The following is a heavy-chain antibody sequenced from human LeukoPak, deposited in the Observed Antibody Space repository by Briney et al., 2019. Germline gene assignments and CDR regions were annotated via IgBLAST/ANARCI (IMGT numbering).Heavy chain of an antibody. Sequence: PGGSLRLSCAASGFTFYTYAMTWVRQAPGKGLEWVSTIIGSGGNTFYADSVKGRFTISRDNSKNTLYLQMNSLRAEDTAVYYCAKVTITMIVDSYYFDYWGQGTLVTVSS. CDR1: GFTFYTYA. CDR3: AKVTITMIVDSYYFDY. D-gene: IGHD3-22*01. J-gene: IGHJ4*02. V-gene: IGHV3-23*01. CDR2: IIGSGGNT.